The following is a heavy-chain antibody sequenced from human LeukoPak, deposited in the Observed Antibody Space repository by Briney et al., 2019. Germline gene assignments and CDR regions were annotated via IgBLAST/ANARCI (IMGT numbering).Heavy chain of an antibody. J-gene: IGHJ2*01. V-gene: IGHV4-39*01. CDR3: ARHVHSAPMIVVVVTPPYLPDFDL. D-gene: IGHD3-22*01. CDR2: IYYRGSP. Sequence: SETLSLTCTVSGGSISSTSYYWGWIRPPPGKGLVWIVCIYYRGSPYYNPSLKSRVTISVDTSKNQFSLKLSSVTAADTAVYYCARHVHSAPMIVVVVTPPYLPDFDLWGRGTLVTVSS. CDR1: GGSISSTSYY.